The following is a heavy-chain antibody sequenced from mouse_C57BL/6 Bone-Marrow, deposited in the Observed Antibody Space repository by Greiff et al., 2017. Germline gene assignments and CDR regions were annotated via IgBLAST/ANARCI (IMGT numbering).Heavy chain of an antibody. Sequence: QVQLQQPGAELVKPGASVKLSCKASGYTFTSYWMQWVKQRPGQGLEWIGEIDPSDSYTNYNQKFKGKATLTVDTSSSTAYMQLSSLTSEDSAVYYCALGAWFACWGQGTLVTVSA. CDR3: ALGAWFAC. J-gene: IGHJ3*01. V-gene: IGHV1-50*01. CDR1: GYTFTSYW. CDR2: IDPSDSYT. D-gene: IGHD4-1*01.